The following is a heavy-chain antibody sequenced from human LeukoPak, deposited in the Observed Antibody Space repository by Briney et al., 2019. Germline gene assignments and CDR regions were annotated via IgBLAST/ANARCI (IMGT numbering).Heavy chain of an antibody. CDR3: ARWVYYYGF. CDR1: GFTFSTYA. CDR2: ISAGGDST. D-gene: IGHD5-24*01. Sequence: GGSLRLXCSASGFTFSTYAINWVRRAPGKGLEWVSAISAGGDSTLYADSVKGRFTISRDNSRNTLYLQMSNLRVEDTALYYCARWVYYYGFWGQGTLLTVSS. V-gene: IGHV3-23*01. J-gene: IGHJ4*02.